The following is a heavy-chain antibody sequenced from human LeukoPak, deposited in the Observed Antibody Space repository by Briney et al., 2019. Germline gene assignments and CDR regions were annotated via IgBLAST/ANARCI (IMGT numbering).Heavy chain of an antibody. Sequence: GRSLRLSCAASGFTFSSYAMHWVRQAPGKGLEWVAVISYDGSNKYYADSVKGRFTISRDNSKNTLYLQMNSLRAEDTAVYYCAREAPPYCSGGSCSKPPYYFDYWGQGTLVTVSS. D-gene: IGHD2-15*01. CDR3: AREAPPYCSGGSCSKPPYYFDY. CDR1: GFTFSSYA. V-gene: IGHV3-30-3*01. J-gene: IGHJ4*02. CDR2: ISYDGSNK.